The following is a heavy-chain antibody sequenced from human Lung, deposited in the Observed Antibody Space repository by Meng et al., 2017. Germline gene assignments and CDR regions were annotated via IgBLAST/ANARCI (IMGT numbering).Heavy chain of an antibody. CDR2: IKSNSDGGTT. J-gene: IGHJ4*02. V-gene: IGHV3-15*01. D-gene: IGHD6-13*01. CDR1: GFSFTDAW. Sequence: VQVVESGGGWVKPGGSLRLACVASGFSFTDAWMSWVCQAPGKGLEWVGRIKSNSDGGTTDYAAPVKGRFTISRDDSKNTLYLQMNSLITEDTAVYFCATGAAAADHWGQGTLVTVSS. CDR3: ATGAAAADH.